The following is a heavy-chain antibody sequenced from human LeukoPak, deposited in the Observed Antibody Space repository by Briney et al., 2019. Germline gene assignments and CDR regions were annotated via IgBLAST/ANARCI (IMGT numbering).Heavy chain of an antibody. D-gene: IGHD3-22*01. V-gene: IGHV3-53*05. CDR3: ARDRSRSGYLSFDF. CDR1: GFNVTSNY. Sequence: GGSLRLSCAASGFNVTSNYMRWVRQAPGKGLEWVSAIFSAGSIFYADSVKGRFTISRDNSKNTMYLQMGSLRAEDMAVCYCARDRSRSGYLSFDFWGQGTLVTVSS. J-gene: IGHJ4*02. CDR2: IFSAGSI.